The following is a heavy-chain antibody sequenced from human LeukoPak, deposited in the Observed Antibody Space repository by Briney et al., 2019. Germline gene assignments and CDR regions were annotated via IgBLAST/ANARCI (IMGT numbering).Heavy chain of an antibody. CDR3: ARENPQTTVREGLDV. CDR1: GGSIGSYY. Sequence: SETLSLTCAVSGGSIGSYYWSWLRQPPGRGLEWIGYIYYSGTTNYNPSLKSRVTISVDTSKNQFSLKLTSVTAADTAIYYCARENPQTTVREGLDVWGQGTTVTVSS. V-gene: IGHV4-59*01. CDR2: IYYSGTT. D-gene: IGHD4-17*01. J-gene: IGHJ6*02.